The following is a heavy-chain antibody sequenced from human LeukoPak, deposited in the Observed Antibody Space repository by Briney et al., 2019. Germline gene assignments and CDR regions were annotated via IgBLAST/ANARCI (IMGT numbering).Heavy chain of an antibody. Sequence: LETLSLTCTVSGGSISSSSYYWGWIRPPPGKGLEWIGSIYYSGSTYYNPSLKSRVTISVDTSKNQFSLKLSSVTAADTAVYYCARRRYSGSYNYWGQGTLVTVSS. CDR2: IYYSGST. J-gene: IGHJ4*02. V-gene: IGHV4-39*01. CDR1: GGSISSSSYY. CDR3: ARRRYSGSYNY. D-gene: IGHD1-26*01.